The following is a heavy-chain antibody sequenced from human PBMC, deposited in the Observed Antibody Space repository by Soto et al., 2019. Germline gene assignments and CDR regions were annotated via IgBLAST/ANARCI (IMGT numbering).Heavy chain of an antibody. D-gene: IGHD5-12*01. J-gene: IGHJ6*02. CDR1: GGTFSSYA. CDR3: ARGRDGYNNRPGGYYYGMDV. Sequence: EASVKVSCKASGGTFSSYAISWVRQAPGQGLEWMGGIIPIFGTANYAQKFQGRVTITADESTSTAYMELSSLRSEDTAVYYCARGRDGYNNRPGGYYYGMDVWRQGTTVTVSS. V-gene: IGHV1-69*13. CDR2: IIPIFGTA.